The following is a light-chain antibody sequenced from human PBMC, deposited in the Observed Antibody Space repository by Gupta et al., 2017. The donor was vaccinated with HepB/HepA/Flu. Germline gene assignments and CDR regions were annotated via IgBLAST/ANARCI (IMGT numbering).Light chain of an antibody. Sequence: QLVPTQPASVSGTPGQSVTISSTGTSSDVGAYNFVSWYHHHPAKAPKLMIYDVSNRPSGVSNRFSGSKSGYTASLTISGLHAEDEADYHCSAYACNTIRVVFGGGTKLTVL. CDR2: DVS. J-gene: IGLJ3*02. CDR1: SSDVGAYNF. CDR3: SAYACNTIRVV. V-gene: IGLV2-14*03.